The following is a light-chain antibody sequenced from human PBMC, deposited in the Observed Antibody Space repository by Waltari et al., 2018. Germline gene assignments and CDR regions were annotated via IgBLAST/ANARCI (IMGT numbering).Light chain of an antibody. CDR1: SSDVGGYNY. CDR3: CSYAGSYTLEV. J-gene: IGLJ3*02. Sequence: QSALTQPRSVSGSPGQSVTISCTGTSSDVGGYNYVSWYQQHPGKAPKLVIYDVSKRPSGVPDRFSGSKSVNTASLTISGLQAEDEADYYCCSYAGSYTLEVFGGGTKLTVL. V-gene: IGLV2-11*01. CDR2: DVS.